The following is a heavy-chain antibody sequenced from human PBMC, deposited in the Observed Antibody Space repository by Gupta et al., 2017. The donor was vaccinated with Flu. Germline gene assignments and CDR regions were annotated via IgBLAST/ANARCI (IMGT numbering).Heavy chain of an antibody. CDR2: IIAIFGTT. D-gene: IGHD3-16*01. V-gene: IGHV1-69*01. CDR3: ARGDKYYFYYMDV. J-gene: IGHJ6*03. Sequence: LEWMGGIIAIFGTTNYAQKFQGRVTITADESTNTVYMEVSSLRSEDTAVYYCARGDKYYFYYMDVWGTGTTVTVSS.